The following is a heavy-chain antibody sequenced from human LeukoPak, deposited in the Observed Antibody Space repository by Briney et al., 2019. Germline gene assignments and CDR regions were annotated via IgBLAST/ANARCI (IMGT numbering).Heavy chain of an antibody. D-gene: IGHD2-2*01. J-gene: IGHJ6*03. V-gene: IGHV4-61*02. CDR2: IYTSGST. Sequence: SETLSLTCTVSGGSISSGSYYWSWIRQPAGKGLEWIGRIYTSGSTNYNPSLKSRVTISVDTSKNQFSLKLSSVTAADTAVYYCARVTPVPAAMRAYYYMDVWGKGTTVTVSS. CDR1: GGSISSGSYY. CDR3: ARVTPVPAAMRAYYYMDV.